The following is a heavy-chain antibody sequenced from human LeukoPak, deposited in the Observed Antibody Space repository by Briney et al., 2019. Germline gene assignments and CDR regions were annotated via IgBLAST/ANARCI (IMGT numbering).Heavy chain of an antibody. CDR2: IYTSGST. V-gene: IGHV4-4*07. J-gene: IGHJ4*02. CDR3: ASLGDTGY. CDR1: GGSISSYY. Sequence: SETLSLTCTVSGGSISSYYWSWIRQPAGKGLEWIGRIYTSGSTNYNPSLKSRVTISVDKSKNQFYLNLSSVTAADTAVYYCASLGDTGYRGQGTLVTVSS. D-gene: IGHD2-21*01.